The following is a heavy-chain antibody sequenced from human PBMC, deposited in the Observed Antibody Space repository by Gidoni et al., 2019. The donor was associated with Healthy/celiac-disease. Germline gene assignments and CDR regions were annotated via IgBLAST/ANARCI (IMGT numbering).Heavy chain of an antibody. D-gene: IGHD2-2*01. CDR2: ISGSGGST. J-gene: IGHJ4*02. CDR3: AKCWGSSPSCLPSIDY. V-gene: IGHV3-23*01. Sequence: EVQLLESGGGLVQPGGSLRLSCAASGFPFSSYAMSWVHQAPGKGLEWVSAISGSGGSTYYADSVKGRFTISRVNSKNTLYLQMNSLRAEDTAVYYCAKCWGSSPSCLPSIDYWGQGTLVTVSS. CDR1: GFPFSSYA.